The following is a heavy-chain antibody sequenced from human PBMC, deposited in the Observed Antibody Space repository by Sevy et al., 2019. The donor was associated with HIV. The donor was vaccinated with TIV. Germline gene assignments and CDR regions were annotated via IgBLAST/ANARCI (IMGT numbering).Heavy chain of an antibody. CDR3: ARDTSARQQLDLFDY. CDR1: GFTFSSYW. J-gene: IGHJ4*02. CDR2: INSDGSST. V-gene: IGHV3-74*01. Sequence: GGSLRLSCAASGFTFSSYWMHWVRQAPGKGLVWDSRINSDGSSTSYADSVKGRFTISRDNAKNTLYLQMNSLRAEDTAVYYCARDTSARQQLDLFDYWGQGTLVTVSS. D-gene: IGHD6-13*01.